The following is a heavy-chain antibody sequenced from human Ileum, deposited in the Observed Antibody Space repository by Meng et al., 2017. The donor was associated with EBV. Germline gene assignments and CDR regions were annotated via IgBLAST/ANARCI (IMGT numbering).Heavy chain of an antibody. J-gene: IGHJ4*02. CDR1: GGSISSSNW. D-gene: IGHD6-19*01. Sequence: QVQLQESGPGLGKPSGTLSLTCAVSGGSISSSNWWSWVRQPPGKGLEWIGEIYHSGSTNYNPSLKGRVTISVDKSKNQFSLNLSSVTAADTAVYYCARVGQWLPIDYWGQGTLVTVSS. CDR2: IYHSGST. CDR3: ARVGQWLPIDY. V-gene: IGHV4-4*02.